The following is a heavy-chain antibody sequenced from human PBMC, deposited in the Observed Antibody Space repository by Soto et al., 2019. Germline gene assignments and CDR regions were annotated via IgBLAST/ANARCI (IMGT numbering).Heavy chain of an antibody. CDR2: IRRKANSYTT. Sequence: EVQLVESGGGLVRPGGSLRLSCAASGLIFSDYHMDWVRQAPGKGLEWVGRIRRKANSYTTEYAASVKGRFTISRDDSKNSLYLQMNSLKTEDTAVYYCAMLGGWSGASNDMDVWGQGTTVTVSS. V-gene: IGHV3-72*01. D-gene: IGHD6-19*01. CDR1: GLIFSDYH. CDR3: AMLGGWSGASNDMDV. J-gene: IGHJ6*02.